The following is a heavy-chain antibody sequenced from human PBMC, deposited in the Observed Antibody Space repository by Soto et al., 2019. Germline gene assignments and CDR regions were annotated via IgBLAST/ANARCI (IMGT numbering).Heavy chain of an antibody. CDR3: ATADVRFYYYYGMDV. Sequence: GASVKVSCRVSGDTLTELSMHWVRQPPGKGLEWMGGFDPEDGETIYAQKFQGRVTMTEDTSTDTAYMELSSLRSEDTAVYYCATADVRFYYYYGMDVWGQGTTVTVS. J-gene: IGHJ6*02. V-gene: IGHV1-24*01. CDR1: GDTLTELS. D-gene: IGHD3-16*01. CDR2: FDPEDGET.